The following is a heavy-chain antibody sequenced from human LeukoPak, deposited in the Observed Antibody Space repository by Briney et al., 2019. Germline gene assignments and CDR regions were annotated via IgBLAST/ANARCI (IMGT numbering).Heavy chain of an antibody. J-gene: IGHJ4*02. Sequence: GGSLRLSCAVSGFTFSSYAMSWVRQAPGKGLEWVSAISGSGGSTYYADSVKGRFTISRDNSKNTLYLQMNSLRAEDTAVYYCAKDPHAYYYDSSGSTDYWGQGTLVTVSS. D-gene: IGHD3-22*01. V-gene: IGHV3-23*01. CDR1: GFTFSSYA. CDR3: AKDPHAYYYDSSGSTDY. CDR2: ISGSGGST.